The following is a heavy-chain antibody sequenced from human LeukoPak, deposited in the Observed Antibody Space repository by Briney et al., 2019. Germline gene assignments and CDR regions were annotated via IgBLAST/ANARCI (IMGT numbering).Heavy chain of an antibody. CDR3: AGWGNSGYDAFDI. CDR1: GYTFTSYD. D-gene: IGHD3-22*01. CDR2: MNPNSGNT. J-gene: IGHJ3*02. V-gene: IGHV1-8*03. Sequence: ASVKVSCKASGYTFTSYDINWVRQATGQGLEWMGWMNPNSGNTGYAQKFQGRVTITRNTSISTAYMELSSLRSEDTAVYYCAGWGNSGYDAFDIWGQGTMVTVSS.